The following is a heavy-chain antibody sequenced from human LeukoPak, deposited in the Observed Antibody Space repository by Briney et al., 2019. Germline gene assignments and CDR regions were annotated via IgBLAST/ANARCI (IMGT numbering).Heavy chain of an antibody. J-gene: IGHJ4*02. Sequence: SETLSLTCTVSGGSISSYYWSWIRQPAGKGLEWIGRIYTSGSTNYNPSLKSRVTMSVDTSKNQFSLKLSSVTAADTAVYYCARDPYCSSTSCYMEIDYWGQGTLVTVSS. CDR2: IYTSGST. CDR1: GGSISSYY. D-gene: IGHD2-2*02. CDR3: ARDPYCSSTSCYMEIDY. V-gene: IGHV4-4*07.